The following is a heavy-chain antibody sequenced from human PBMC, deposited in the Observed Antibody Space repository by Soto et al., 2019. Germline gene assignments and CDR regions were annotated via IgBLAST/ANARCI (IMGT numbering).Heavy chain of an antibody. CDR2: IKSKTDGGAT. D-gene: IGHD3-10*01. Sequence: EVQLVEYGGGLVKPGGSIKLYCAASGFTFSNAWMNWVRQAPGKVLEWVGRIKSKTDGGATDYAATVKGRFVISRDNSKITLYLQMNSLKTEDTAVYYCTTAADYYRLFDYWGQGTLGTVSS. V-gene: IGHV3-15*07. CDR1: GFTFSNAW. CDR3: TTAADYYRLFDY. J-gene: IGHJ4*02.